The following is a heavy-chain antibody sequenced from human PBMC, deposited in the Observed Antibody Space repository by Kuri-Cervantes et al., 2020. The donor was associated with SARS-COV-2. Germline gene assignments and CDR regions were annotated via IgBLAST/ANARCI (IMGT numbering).Heavy chain of an antibody. CDR3: ARESRYVYGEFDF. CDR1: GFIFSSYW. Sequence: ETLSLTCAASGFIFSSYWMSWVRQVPGKGLEWVANIKQRGNEEYYVDSVKGRFTISRDNAQNSLYLEMNSLRGEDTAVYYCARESRYVYGEFDFWGQGTLVTVSS. CDR2: IKQRGNEE. V-gene: IGHV3-7*03. J-gene: IGHJ4*02. D-gene: IGHD5-18*01.